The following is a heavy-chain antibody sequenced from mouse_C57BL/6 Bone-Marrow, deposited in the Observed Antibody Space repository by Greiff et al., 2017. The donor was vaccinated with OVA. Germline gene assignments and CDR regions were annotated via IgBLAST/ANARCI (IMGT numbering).Heavy chain of an antibody. D-gene: IGHD2-3*01. CDR3: ARYRGYYYFDY. V-gene: IGHV7-3*01. J-gene: IGHJ2*01. CDR2: IRNKANGYTT. CDR1: GFTFTDYY. Sequence: DVKLQESGGGLVQPGGSLSLSCAASGFTFTDYYMSWVRQPPGKALEWLGFIRNKANGYTTEYSASVKGRFTISRDNSQSILYLQMNALRAEDSATYYCARYRGYYYFDYWGQGTTLTVSS.